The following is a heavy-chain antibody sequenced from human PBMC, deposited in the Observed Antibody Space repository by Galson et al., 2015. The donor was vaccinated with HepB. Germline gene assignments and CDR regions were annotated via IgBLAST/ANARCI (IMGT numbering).Heavy chain of an antibody. CDR3: ATDYAASGPYLHHRGNDL. D-gene: IGHD6-19*01. CDR1: GFSLTTTGMC. CDR2: IDWNDDT. V-gene: IGHV2-70*13. Sequence: PALVKPTQTLTLTCTFSGFSLTTTGMCVNWIRQPPGKALEWLALIDWNDDTYYSTSLKTRLTISKDTSKNQVVLTMTSMDPVDTTQYHCATDYAASGPYLHHRGNDLLGQRT. J-gene: IGHJ6*02.